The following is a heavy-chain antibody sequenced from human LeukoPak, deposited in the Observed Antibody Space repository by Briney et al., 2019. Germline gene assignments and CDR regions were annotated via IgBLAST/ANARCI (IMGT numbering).Heavy chain of an antibody. CDR1: GGSISSYY. CDR2: IYYSGST. CDR3: ARRGYSYGYVDY. V-gene: IGHV4-59*01. Sequence: SETLSLTCTVSGGSISSYYWSWIRQPPGKGLEWIRYIYYSGSTNYNPSLKSRVTISVDTSKNQFSLKLSSVTAADTAVYYCARRGYSYGYVDYWGQGTLVIASS. J-gene: IGHJ4*02. D-gene: IGHD5-18*01.